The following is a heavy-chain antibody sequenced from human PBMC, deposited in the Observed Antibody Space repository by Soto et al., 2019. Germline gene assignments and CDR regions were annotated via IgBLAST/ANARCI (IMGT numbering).Heavy chain of an antibody. CDR2: ISGSGGST. J-gene: IGHJ4*02. Sequence: EVQLLESGGGLVQPGGSLRLSCAASGFTFSSYAMRWVRQAPVKGLEWVSAISGSGGSTYYADSVKGRFTISRDNSKNPLYLQMNSLIADDTAVYYCASRGSGSYYDYWGQGTLVTVSS. CDR1: GFTFSSYA. D-gene: IGHD1-26*01. CDR3: ASRGSGSYYDY. V-gene: IGHV3-23*01.